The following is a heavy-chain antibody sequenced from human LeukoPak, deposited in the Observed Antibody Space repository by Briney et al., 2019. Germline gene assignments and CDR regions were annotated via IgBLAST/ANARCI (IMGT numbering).Heavy chain of an antibody. V-gene: IGHV4-59*12. CDR3: ARPYYYFIDV. CDR2: IYNSGST. CDR1: GGSISSNY. J-gene: IGHJ6*03. Sequence: SETLSLTCTVSGGSISSNYWSWIRQPPGKGLEWIGYIYNSGSTNYNPSLKSRVTISVDKSENQFSLKLTSVTAADTAVYYCARPYYYFIDVWGRGTTVTVSS.